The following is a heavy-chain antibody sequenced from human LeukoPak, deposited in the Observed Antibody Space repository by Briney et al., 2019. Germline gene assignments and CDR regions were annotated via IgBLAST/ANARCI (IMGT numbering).Heavy chain of an antibody. CDR2: IKPKVDGAPT. V-gene: IGHV3-15*01. D-gene: IGHD1-26*01. CDR3: VWSSSWEKRFYLDQ. Sequence: GGSLRLSCAASGFTFSGYPMNWVRQAPGKGLEWVGRIKPKVDGAPTDYAAPVKGRFTVSRDDSKDMVYLQLNSLRIEDTGVYYCVWSSSWEKRFYLDQWGRGTLVTVSS. J-gene: IGHJ4*02. CDR1: GFTFSGYP.